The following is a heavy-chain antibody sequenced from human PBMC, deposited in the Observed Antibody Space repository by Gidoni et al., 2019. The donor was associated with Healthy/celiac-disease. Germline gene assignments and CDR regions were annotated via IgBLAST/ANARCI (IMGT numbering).Heavy chain of an antibody. J-gene: IGHJ5*02. Sequence: QVQLQQWGAGLLRPPETLSLTAAVYGGSFSGYYLSWIRQPPGKGLEWIGEINHSGSTNYNPSLKSRVTISVDTSKNQFSLKLSSVTAADTAVYYCARGHRGWFDPWGQGTLVTVSS. V-gene: IGHV4-34*01. CDR3: ARGHRGWFDP. CDR1: GGSFSGYY. CDR2: INHSGST.